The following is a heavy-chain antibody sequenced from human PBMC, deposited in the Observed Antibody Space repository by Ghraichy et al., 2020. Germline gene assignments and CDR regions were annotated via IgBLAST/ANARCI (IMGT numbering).Heavy chain of an antibody. V-gene: IGHV3-23*01. D-gene: IGHD4-17*01. CDR1: GFTFSSYA. J-gene: IGHJ4*02. Sequence: GGSLRLSCAASGFTFSSYAMNWVRQAPGKGLEWVSAISGSGSTTYYADSVKGRFTISRDNSKNTLYLQMNSLRAEDTAIYYCAKDTQTTPNYFDYWGQGTLVTVSS. CDR3: AKDTQTTPNYFDY. CDR2: ISGSGSTT.